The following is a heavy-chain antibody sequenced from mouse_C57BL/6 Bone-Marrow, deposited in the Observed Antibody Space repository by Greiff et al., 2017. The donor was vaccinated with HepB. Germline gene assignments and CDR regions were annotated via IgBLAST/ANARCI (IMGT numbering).Heavy chain of an antibody. CDR1: GYTFTEYT. D-gene: IGHD1-1*01. V-gene: IGHV1-62-2*01. CDR2: FYPGSGSI. CDR3: ERYGFITTVVAPTFYFDY. Sequence: VKLQQSGAELVKPGASVKLSCKASGYTFTEYTIHWVKQRSGQGLEWIGWFYPGSGSIKYNEKFKDKATLTADKSSSTVYMELSRLTSEDSAVYFCERYGFITTVVAPTFYFDYWGQGTTLTVSS. J-gene: IGHJ2*01.